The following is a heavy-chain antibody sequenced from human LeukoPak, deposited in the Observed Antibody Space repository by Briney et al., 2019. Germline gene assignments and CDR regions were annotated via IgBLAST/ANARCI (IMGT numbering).Heavy chain of an antibody. V-gene: IGHV4-59*08. J-gene: IGHJ4*02. Sequence: PSETLSLTCTVSGGSISSYYWSWIRQPPGKGLEWIGYIYYSGSTNYNPSLKSRVTISVDTSKNQFSLKLSSVTAADTAVFYCARAFYSNSWYHKEDFFDYWGQGTLVTVSS. CDR2: IYYSGST. D-gene: IGHD6-13*01. CDR1: GGSISSYY. CDR3: ARAFYSNSWYHKEDFFDY.